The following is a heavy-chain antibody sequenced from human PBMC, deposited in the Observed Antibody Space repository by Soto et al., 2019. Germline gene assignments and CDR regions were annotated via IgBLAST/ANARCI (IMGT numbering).Heavy chain of an antibody. CDR1: GFTFSNYG. CDR3: VRDNPENLGNGIDS. V-gene: IGHV3-30*03. J-gene: IGHJ4*02. D-gene: IGHD1-1*01. Sequence: PGGSLRLSCAGSGFTFSNYGMHWVRQAPGKGLAWVAVISYDGSIKYYVDSVKGRFTISRDNSKNTLYLQMNSLRAEDTVVYYCVRDNPENLGNGIDSWGQGTLVTVSS. CDR2: ISYDGSIK.